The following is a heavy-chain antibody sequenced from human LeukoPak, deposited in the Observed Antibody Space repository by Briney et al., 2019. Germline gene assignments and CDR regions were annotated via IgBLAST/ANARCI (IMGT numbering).Heavy chain of an antibody. V-gene: IGHV4-34*01. CDR2: INHSGST. Sequence: SGTLSLTCAVYGGSFSGYYWSWIRQPPGKGLEWIGEINHSGSTNYNPSLKSRVTISVDTSKNQFSLKLSSVTAADTAVYYCASGITMIVHWGQGTLVTVSS. J-gene: IGHJ4*02. CDR3: ASGITMIVH. D-gene: IGHD3-22*01. CDR1: GGSFSGYY.